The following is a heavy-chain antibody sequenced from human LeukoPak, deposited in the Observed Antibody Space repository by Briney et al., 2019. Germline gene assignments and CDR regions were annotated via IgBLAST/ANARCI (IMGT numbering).Heavy chain of an antibody. J-gene: IGHJ4*02. CDR1: GFTFSNYW. V-gene: IGHV3-7*01. CDR3: PRQKEC. CDR2: IKQDGSDK. Sequence: PGGSLRLSCAASGFTFSNYWMTWVRQSPGKGLEWVAIIKQDGSDKYYVDSVKGRFTISRGNAKNSLYLQMSSLRAGDDCARGGPRQKECWGQGTLVTVSS. D-gene: IGHD2-21*02.